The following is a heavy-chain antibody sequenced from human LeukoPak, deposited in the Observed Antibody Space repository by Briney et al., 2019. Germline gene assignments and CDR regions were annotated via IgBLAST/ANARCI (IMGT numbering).Heavy chain of an antibody. CDR1: GYSFTSYW. Sequence: GESLKISCKGSGYSFTSYWIGWVRQMPGKGLEWMGIIYPGDSDTRYSPSSQGQVTISADKSISTAYLQWSSLKASDTAMYYCASPIAYCGGDCYFLDAFDIWGQGTMVTVSS. V-gene: IGHV5-51*01. CDR3: ASPIAYCGGDCYFLDAFDI. J-gene: IGHJ3*02. D-gene: IGHD2-21*02. CDR2: IYPGDSDT.